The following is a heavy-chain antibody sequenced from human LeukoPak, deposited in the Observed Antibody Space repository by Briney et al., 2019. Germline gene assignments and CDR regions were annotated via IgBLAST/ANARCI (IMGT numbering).Heavy chain of an antibody. V-gene: IGHV4-59*01. CDR2: IDYSATT. CDR1: GGSISTYY. Sequence: PSETLSLTCTVSGGSISTYYWSWIRQPPGKGLEWIAYIDYSATTNYNPSLKSRVTISVDTSKNQFSLKLSSVTAADTAVYYCARDSRRELLHAFDIWGQGTMVTVSS. J-gene: IGHJ3*02. D-gene: IGHD1-26*01. CDR3: ARDSRRELLHAFDI.